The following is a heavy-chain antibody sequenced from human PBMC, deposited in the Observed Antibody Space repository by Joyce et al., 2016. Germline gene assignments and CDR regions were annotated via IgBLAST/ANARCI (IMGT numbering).Heavy chain of an antibody. CDR2: FFYKGNT. CDR3: VRETVYFYDSTGYYGSPDS. V-gene: IGHV4-30-4*01. D-gene: IGHD3-22*01. CDR1: GGSMNSGEYY. Sequence: HVQLQESGPGLVKPSQTLSLTCSVSGGSMNSGEYYWSWILQSPGKGLEWIGYFFYKGNTYYNPSLESRVTIFADTSKSQFYLNLGSVTAADTAVYFCVRETVYFYDSTGYYGSPDSWGQGTLVTVSA. J-gene: IGHJ4*02.